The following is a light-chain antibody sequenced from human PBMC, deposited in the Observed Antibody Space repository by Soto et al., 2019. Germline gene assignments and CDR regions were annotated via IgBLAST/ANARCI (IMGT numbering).Light chain of an antibody. V-gene: IGKV3-20*01. CDR1: QTVSSNF. CDR3: QFYGDPSKT. J-gene: IGKJ1*01. Sequence: EIVLTQSPGTLSLSPGERGTLSCRASQTVSSNFLAWYQQKPGQAPRLLLFDASTRATGIPDRFTGSGSGTDFTLTISSLEPEDFAVYYCQFYGDPSKTFGQGTKVEIK. CDR2: DAS.